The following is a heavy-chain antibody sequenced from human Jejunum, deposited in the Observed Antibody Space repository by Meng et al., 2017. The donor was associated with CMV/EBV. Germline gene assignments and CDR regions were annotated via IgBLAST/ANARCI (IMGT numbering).Heavy chain of an antibody. Sequence: YTLTGHYRHWVRQAPGQGLEWMGWINPDSGGTNYAQKFPGRVTMTWDTSINTAYMELGRLTSDDTAVYYCARDLRFLGRCYGMDVWGQGTTVTVSS. CDR3: ARDLRFLGRCYGMDV. D-gene: IGHD3-3*01. CDR2: INPDSGGT. V-gene: IGHV1-2*02. J-gene: IGHJ6*02. CDR1: YTLTGHY.